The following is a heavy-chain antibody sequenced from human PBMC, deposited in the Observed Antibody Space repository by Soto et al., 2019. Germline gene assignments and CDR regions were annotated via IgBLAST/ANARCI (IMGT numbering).Heavy chain of an antibody. CDR1: GYSFTSYW. J-gene: IGHJ4*02. Sequence: GESLKISCKGSGYSFTSYWIGWVRQMPGKGLEWMGIIYPGDSDTRYSPSFQGQVTISADKSISTAYLQWSSLKASDTAMYYCARRYYDILTGYYPFDYWGQGTLVTVSS. CDR2: IYPGDSDT. V-gene: IGHV5-51*01. CDR3: ARRYYDILTGYYPFDY. D-gene: IGHD3-9*01.